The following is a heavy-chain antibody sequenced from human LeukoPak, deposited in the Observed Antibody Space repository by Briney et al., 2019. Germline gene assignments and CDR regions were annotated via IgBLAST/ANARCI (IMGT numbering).Heavy chain of an antibody. J-gene: IGHJ4*02. CDR3: ASIPGYDFWSGYHIDY. D-gene: IGHD3-3*01. CDR1: GGSISSSSYY. V-gene: IGHV4-39*01. Sequence: PSETLSLTCTASGGSISSSSYYWGWIRQPPGKGLEWIGSIYYGGSTYYNPSLKSRVTISVDTSKNQFSLKLSSVTAADTAVYYCASIPGYDFWSGYHIDYWGQGTLVTVSS. CDR2: IYYGGST.